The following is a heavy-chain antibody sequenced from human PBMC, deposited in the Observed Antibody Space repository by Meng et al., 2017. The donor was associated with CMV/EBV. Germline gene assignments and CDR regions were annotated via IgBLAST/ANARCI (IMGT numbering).Heavy chain of an antibody. CDR1: GGSISSGGYY. CDR3: ARVEVVAGKNWFDP. D-gene: IGHD2-15*01. J-gene: IGHJ5*02. V-gene: IGHV4-31*03. CDR2: IYYSGST. Sequence: SCTVSGGSISSGGYYWSWIRQHPGKGLEWIGYIYYSGSTYYNPSLKSRVTISVDTSKNQFSLKLSSVTAADTAVYYCARVEVVAGKNWFDPWGQGTLVTVSS.